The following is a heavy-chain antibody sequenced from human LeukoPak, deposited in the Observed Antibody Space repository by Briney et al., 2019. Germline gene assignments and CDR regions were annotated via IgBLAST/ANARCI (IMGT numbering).Heavy chain of an antibody. D-gene: IGHD4-17*01. Sequence: GGSLRLSCAASGFTFSNAWMSWVRPAPGKGLEWVGRIKSKTDGGTTDYAAPVKGRFTISRDDSKNTLYLQMNSLKTEDTAVYYCTTEGLGDYAPNFDYWGQGTLVTVSS. V-gene: IGHV3-15*01. CDR3: TTEGLGDYAPNFDY. CDR1: GFTFSNAW. J-gene: IGHJ4*02. CDR2: IKSKTDGGTT.